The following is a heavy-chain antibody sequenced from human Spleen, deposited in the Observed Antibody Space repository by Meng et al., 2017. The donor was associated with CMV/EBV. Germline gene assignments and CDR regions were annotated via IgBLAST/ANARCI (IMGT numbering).Heavy chain of an antibody. Sequence: LRLSCSVSGGSISSGDYYWSWIRQPPGKGLEWIGYIYYSGSTYYNPSLKSRVTISVDTSKNQFSLKLSSVTAADTAVYYCAQIAAKPSYYYYYGMDVWGQGTTVTVSS. V-gene: IGHV4-30-4*08. D-gene: IGHD6-25*01. J-gene: IGHJ6*02. CDR1: GGSISSGDYY. CDR3: AQIAAKPSYYYYYGMDV. CDR2: IYYSGST.